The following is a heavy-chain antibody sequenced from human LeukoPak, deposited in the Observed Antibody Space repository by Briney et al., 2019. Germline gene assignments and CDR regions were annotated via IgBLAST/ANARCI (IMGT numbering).Heavy chain of an antibody. CDR3: AKFWSGYYTD. Sequence: SVKVSCKASGGTFSSYAISWVRQAPGQGLEWMGVTIPMFGTANYAQKFQGRLTISADKSTSTVYMELSRLTSEDTAVYFCAKFWSGYYTDWGQGTLVSVSS. V-gene: IGHV1-69*06. J-gene: IGHJ4*02. CDR2: TIPMFGTA. D-gene: IGHD3-3*01. CDR1: GGTFSSYA.